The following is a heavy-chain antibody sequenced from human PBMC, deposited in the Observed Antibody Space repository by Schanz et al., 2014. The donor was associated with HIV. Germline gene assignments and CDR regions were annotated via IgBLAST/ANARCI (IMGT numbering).Heavy chain of an antibody. CDR3: AKDFYFRPGRAAAVSFFDY. CDR1: GFNFDDYA. D-gene: IGHD6-13*01. J-gene: IGHJ4*02. V-gene: IGHV3-9*01. CDR2: ISWNSGSI. Sequence: EVQLVESGGGLVQPGRSLRLSCAASGFNFDDYAMHWVRQAPGKGLEWVSCISWNSGSIGYADSVKGQFTISRDNAKNTVYLQMNRLRVEDTALYYCAKDFYFRPGRAAAVSFFDYWGQGTLVTVSS.